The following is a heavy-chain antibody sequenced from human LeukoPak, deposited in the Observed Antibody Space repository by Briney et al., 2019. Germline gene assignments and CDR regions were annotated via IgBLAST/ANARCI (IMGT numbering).Heavy chain of an antibody. Sequence: PGGSLRLSCAASGFTFSAYSMNWVRQAPGKGLEWVSAISGSGGSTYYADSVKGRFTISRDNSKNTLYLQMNSLRAEDTAVYYCAKDRPRGPSVVVPAAVDYWGQGTLVTVSS. CDR3: AKDRPRGPSVVVPAAVDY. CDR1: GFTFSAYS. D-gene: IGHD2-2*01. V-gene: IGHV3-23*01. CDR2: ISGSGGST. J-gene: IGHJ4*02.